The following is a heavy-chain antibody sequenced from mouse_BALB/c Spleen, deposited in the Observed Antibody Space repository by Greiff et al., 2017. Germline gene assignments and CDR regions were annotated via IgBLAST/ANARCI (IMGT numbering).Heavy chain of an antibody. CDR1: AVDFSRYW. D-gene: IGHD2-1*01. V-gene: IGHV4-1*02. J-gene: IGHJ2*01. CDR3: ARRGGNLDY. CDR2: INPDSSTI. Sequence: PASAVDFSRYWMSWVRQAPGKGLEWIGEINPDSSTINYTPSLKDKFIISRDNAKNTLYLQMSKVRSEDTALYYCARRGGNLDYWGQGTTLTVSS.